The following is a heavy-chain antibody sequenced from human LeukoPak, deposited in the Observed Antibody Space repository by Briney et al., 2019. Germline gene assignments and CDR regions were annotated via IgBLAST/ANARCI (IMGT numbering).Heavy chain of an antibody. V-gene: IGHV1-69*05. J-gene: IGHJ3*02. CDR2: IIPIFGTA. CDR3: ARDLTPVLRAFDI. Sequence: ASVKVSCKASGGTFSSYAISWVRQAPGHGLEWMGGIIPIFGTANYAQKFQGRVTITTDESTSTAYMELSSLRSEATAVYYCARDLTPVLRAFDIWGQGTMVTVSS. CDR1: GGTFSSYA. D-gene: IGHD2-15*01.